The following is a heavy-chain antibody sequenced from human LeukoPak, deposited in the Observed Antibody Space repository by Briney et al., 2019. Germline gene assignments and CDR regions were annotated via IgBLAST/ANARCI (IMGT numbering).Heavy chain of an antibody. CDR2: IYHSGST. CDR1: GGSISSYY. J-gene: IGHJ5*02. D-gene: IGHD5-24*01. V-gene: IGHV4-59*01. CDR3: AREEIRSWFDP. Sequence: SETLSLTRTVSGGSISSYYWSWIRQPPGKGLEWIGEIYHSGSTNYNPSLKSRVTISVDTSKNQFSLKLSSVTAADTAVYYCAREEIRSWFDPWGQGTLVTVSS.